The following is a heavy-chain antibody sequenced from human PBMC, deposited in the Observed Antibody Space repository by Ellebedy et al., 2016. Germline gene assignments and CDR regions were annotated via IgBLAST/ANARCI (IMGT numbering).Heavy chain of an antibody. CDR2: INPSGGST. V-gene: IGHV1-46*01. J-gene: IGHJ4*02. CDR3: ARDDYTSSPLGY. D-gene: IGHD6-6*01. Sequence: ASVKVSXKASGYTFTHYYLHWVRQAPGQGLEWMGIINPSGGSTTYAQKFQGRVTMTRDTSTSTVYMELSSLRAEDTALYYCARDDYTSSPLGYWGQGTLVTVSS. CDR1: GYTFTHYY.